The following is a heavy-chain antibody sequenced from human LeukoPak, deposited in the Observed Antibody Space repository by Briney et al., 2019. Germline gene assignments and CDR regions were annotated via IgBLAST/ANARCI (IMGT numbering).Heavy chain of an antibody. J-gene: IGHJ6*03. CDR3: AKEGNYYYYYMDV. CDR1: EFSVGSNY. Sequence: GGSLRLSCAASEFSVGSNYMTWVRQAPGKGLEWVSAISGSGGSTYYADSVKGRFTISRDNSKNTLYLQMNSLRAEDTAVYYCAKEGNYYYYYMDVWGKGTTVTVSS. V-gene: IGHV3-23*01. CDR2: ISGSGGST.